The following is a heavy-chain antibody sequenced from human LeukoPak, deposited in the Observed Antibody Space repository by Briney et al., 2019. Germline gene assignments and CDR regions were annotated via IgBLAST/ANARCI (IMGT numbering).Heavy chain of an antibody. D-gene: IGHD2-15*01. CDR1: GFTFSSYA. Sequence: GGSLRLSCAASGFTFSSYAMSWVRQAPGKGLEWVSAISGSGGRTYYADSVEGRFTISRDNSKDTLFLQMDSLRAEDTAVYYCAKIRSEVVVAATNYWGQGTLVTVSS. V-gene: IGHV3-23*01. CDR2: ISGSGGRT. CDR3: AKIRSEVVVAATNY. J-gene: IGHJ4*02.